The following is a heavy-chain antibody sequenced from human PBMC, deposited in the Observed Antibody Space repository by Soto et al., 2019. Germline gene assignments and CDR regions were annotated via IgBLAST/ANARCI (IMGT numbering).Heavy chain of an antibody. CDR1: GGSISSYY. CDR3: ARAFTGYSSSRYEVSLVNGLAP. D-gene: IGHD6-13*01. CDR2: IYYSGST. J-gene: IGHJ5*02. V-gene: IGHV4-59*01. Sequence: PSGPLSLTCTVSGGSISSYYWSWIRQPPGKGLEWIGYIYYSGSTNYNPSLKSRVTISVDTSQNQFSLKLSSVTAADTAVYYCARAFTGYSSSRYEVSLVNGLAPWAQGTRVPVPS.